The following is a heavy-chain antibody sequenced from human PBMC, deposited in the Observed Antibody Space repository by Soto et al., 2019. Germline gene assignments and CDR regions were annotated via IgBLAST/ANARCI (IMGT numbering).Heavy chain of an antibody. CDR2: TSYEGSNT. Sequence: QTGGSLRLSCVASGFTFDTYGIHWVRQVPGKGLQWVALTSYEGSNTYYADSVRGRFTISRDNSKNTLYLQMNTLRPEDTGVYYCARVTPGNNLYYFSGLDFWGQGTSVTVS. CDR3: ARVTPGNNLYYFSGLDF. CDR1: GFTFDTYG. D-gene: IGHD1-1*01. J-gene: IGHJ6*02. V-gene: IGHV3-30-3*01.